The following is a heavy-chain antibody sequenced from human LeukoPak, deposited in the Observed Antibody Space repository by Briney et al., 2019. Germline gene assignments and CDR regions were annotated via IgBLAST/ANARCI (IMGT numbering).Heavy chain of an antibody. CDR3: ARVGYCRSTSCYAGALDY. CDR1: GYSISSGYY. Sequence: SETLSLTCAVSGYSISSGYYWGWIRQPPGKGLEWIGSIYHSGSTYYNPSLKSRVTISVDTSKNQFSLKLSSVTAADKDVYYCARVGYCRSTSCYAGALDYWGQGTPVTVPS. V-gene: IGHV4-38-2*01. J-gene: IGHJ4*02. D-gene: IGHD2-2*03. CDR2: IYHSGST.